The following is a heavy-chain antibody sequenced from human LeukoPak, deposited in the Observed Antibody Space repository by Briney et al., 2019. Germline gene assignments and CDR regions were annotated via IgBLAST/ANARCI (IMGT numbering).Heavy chain of an antibody. J-gene: IGHJ6*02. Sequence: GRSLRLSCAASGFTFSSYGMPWVRQAPGKGLEWVAVIWYDGSNKYYADSVKGRFTISRDNSKNTLYLQMNSLRAEDTAVYYCAREREKLRKNSNGMDVWGQGTTVTVSS. CDR1: GFTFSSYG. D-gene: IGHD3-10*01. CDR2: IWYDGSNK. CDR3: AREREKLRKNSNGMDV. V-gene: IGHV3-33*01.